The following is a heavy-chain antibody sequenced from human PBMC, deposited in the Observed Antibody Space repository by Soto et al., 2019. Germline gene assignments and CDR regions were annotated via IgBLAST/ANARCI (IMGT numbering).Heavy chain of an antibody. J-gene: IGHJ5*02. Sequence: SVKVSCKASGGTFSSYTISWVRQAPGQGLEWMGGIIPILGIANYAQKFQGRVTITADKSTSTAYMELSSLRSEDTAVYYCARNYYDSSGYYLSWFDPWGQGTLVTVSS. CDR3: ARNYYDSSGYYLSWFDP. CDR1: GGTFSSYT. CDR2: IIPILGIA. D-gene: IGHD3-22*01. V-gene: IGHV1-69*10.